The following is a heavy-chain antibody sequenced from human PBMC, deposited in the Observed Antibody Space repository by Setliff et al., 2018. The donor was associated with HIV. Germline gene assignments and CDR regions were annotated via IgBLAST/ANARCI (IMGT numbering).Heavy chain of an antibody. CDR2: ISPNSGGT. Sequence: GASVKVSCKASGHIFSHYYTHWVRQAPGQGLEWMGRISPNSGGTHYPQKFQGRVTLTSDTSISTAYMELSGLRSDDTAVYYCARGQGPVDYWGQGTLVTVS. CDR1: GHIFSHYY. J-gene: IGHJ4*02. CDR3: ARGQGPVDY. V-gene: IGHV1-2*06.